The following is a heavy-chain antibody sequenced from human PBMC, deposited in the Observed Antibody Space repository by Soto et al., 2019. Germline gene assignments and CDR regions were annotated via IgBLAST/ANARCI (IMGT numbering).Heavy chain of an antibody. CDR1: GGSFSGYY. CDR3: ARARSQTNFDY. V-gene: IGHV4-34*01. CDR2: INHSGST. J-gene: IGHJ4*02. Sequence: QVQLQQWGAGLLKPSETLSLTCAVYGGSFSGYYWSWIRQPPGKGLEWIGEINHSGSTNYNPSLKSRVTISVDTSKNQFSLKLRSVTAADTAVYYCARARSQTNFDYWGQGTLVTVSS.